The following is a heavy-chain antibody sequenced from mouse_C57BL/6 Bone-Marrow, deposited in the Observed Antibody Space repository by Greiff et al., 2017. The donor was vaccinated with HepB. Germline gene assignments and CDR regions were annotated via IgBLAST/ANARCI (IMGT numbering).Heavy chain of an antibody. V-gene: IGHV1-7*01. J-gene: IGHJ3*01. Sequence: VQLQQPGTELAKPGASVKLSCKASGYTFTSYWMHWVKQRPGQGLEWIGYINPSSGYTKYNQKFKDKATLTADKSSSTAYMQLSSLTYEDSAVYYCANGYYVFAYWGQGTLVTVSA. CDR1: GYTFTSYW. CDR2: INPSSGYT. D-gene: IGHD2-3*01. CDR3: ANGYYVFAY.